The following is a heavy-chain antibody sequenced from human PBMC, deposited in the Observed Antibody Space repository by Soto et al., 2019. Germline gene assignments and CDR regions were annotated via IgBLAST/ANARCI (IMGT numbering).Heavy chain of an antibody. Sequence: QINLKESGPTLVKPTQTLTLTCTFSGFSLSTRDVGVGWIRQPPGKALEWLTLIYWDDYKHYSPSLETRLAITKDTSKNQVVLTMTNMDPVDTATYYCAQKGRGYFDYWGQGTLVTVSS. CDR3: AQKGRGYFDY. V-gene: IGHV2-5*02. J-gene: IGHJ4*02. CDR1: GFSLSTRDVG. CDR2: IYWDDYK. D-gene: IGHD3-10*01.